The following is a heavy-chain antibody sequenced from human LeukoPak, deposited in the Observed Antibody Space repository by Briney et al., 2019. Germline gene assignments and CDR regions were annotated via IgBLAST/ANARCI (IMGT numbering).Heavy chain of an antibody. CDR2: IRKDGGAK. Sequence: GGSLRLSCAASGFTFSSFLMTWVRQAPGKGLEWVSAIRKDGGAKYYVDSVKGRFTISRDNAKNSLYLQMSSLRAEDTAVYYCARSGQGLAAAGVGYWGQGTLVTVSS. CDR1: GFTFSSFL. J-gene: IGHJ4*02. V-gene: IGHV3-7*01. D-gene: IGHD6-13*01. CDR3: ARSGQGLAAAGVGY.